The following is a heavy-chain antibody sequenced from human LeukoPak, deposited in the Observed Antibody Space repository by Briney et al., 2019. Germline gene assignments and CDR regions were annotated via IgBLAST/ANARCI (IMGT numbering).Heavy chain of an antibody. CDR3: VRDLSPAYGGHYYDAFDL. J-gene: IGHJ3*01. CDR2: IKRVGSVK. V-gene: IGHV3-7*01. Sequence: GGSLRLSCAASGFTFTTYWMAWVRQAPGKGLEWVANIKRVGSVKYYVDSVKDRFTISRDNAKNSLYLQMNSLRAEDTALYYCVRDLSPAYGGHYYDAFDLWGQGTMVTVSS. D-gene: IGHD4-23*01. CDR1: GFTFTTYW.